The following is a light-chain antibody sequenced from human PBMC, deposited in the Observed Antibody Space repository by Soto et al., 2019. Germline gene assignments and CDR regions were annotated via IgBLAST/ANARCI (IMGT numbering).Light chain of an antibody. CDR1: SSDVGSYNY. CDR2: DVS. CDR3: TSYITAGTYV. Sequence: QSALTPPASVSSSPGQSSTIFCTGTSSDVGSYNYVSWYQQHPGKAPKLMIYDVSNRPSGVSDRFSGSKSGNTASLTISGLQAEDEADYYCTSYITAGTYVFGTGTKVTVL. V-gene: IGLV2-14*03. J-gene: IGLJ1*01.